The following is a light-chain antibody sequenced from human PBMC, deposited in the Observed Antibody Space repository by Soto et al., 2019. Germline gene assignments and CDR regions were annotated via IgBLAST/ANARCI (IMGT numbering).Light chain of an antibody. V-gene: IGKV1-39*01. Sequence: DIQMTQSPSSLSASVGDRVTITCRASQSVSNSLNWYQQKPGKAPKLLIYAASSLQSGVPSRFSGSGYGTDFTLTISSLQPEDFATYYCQQSYSSPKTFGQGTRLEIK. J-gene: IGKJ2*01. CDR3: QQSYSSPKT. CDR2: AAS. CDR1: QSVSNS.